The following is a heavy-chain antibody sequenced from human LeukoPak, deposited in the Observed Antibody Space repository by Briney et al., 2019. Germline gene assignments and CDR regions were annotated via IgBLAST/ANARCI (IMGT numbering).Heavy chain of an antibody. Sequence: PGGSLRLSCAASGFIFNNYWMNWVRQAPGKGLEWVANIKQDGSDKYYVDSVKGRFTISRDNAKNSLCLQMNSLRAEDTAVYYCARGEQSFGKRHSDVWGQGTTVTVSS. V-gene: IGHV3-7*05. CDR1: GFIFNNYW. D-gene: IGHD1-1*01. J-gene: IGHJ6*02. CDR2: IKQDGSDK. CDR3: ARGEQSFGKRHSDV.